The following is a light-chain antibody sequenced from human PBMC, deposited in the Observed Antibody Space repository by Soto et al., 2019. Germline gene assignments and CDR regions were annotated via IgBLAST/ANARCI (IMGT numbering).Light chain of an antibody. CDR3: GTWDSGLSAGV. V-gene: IGLV1-51*02. J-gene: IGLJ3*02. CDR2: ENN. CDR1: DSNIGNDH. Sequence: QSVLTQPPSVSAAPGKKVTISCSGSDSNIGNDHVSWYQQFPGTAPKLLIYENNKRPSGIPDRFSGSKSGTSATLDITGLQTGDEADYYCGTWDSGLSAGVIGGGTKLTVL.